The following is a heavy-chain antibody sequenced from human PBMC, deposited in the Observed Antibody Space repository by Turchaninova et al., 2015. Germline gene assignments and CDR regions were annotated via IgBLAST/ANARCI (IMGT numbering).Heavy chain of an antibody. CDR2: IHPGGST. CDR3: ARGRDAYKSGNY. V-gene: IGHV4-34*01. Sequence: QVQLQQWGAGLLKPSETLALTCAVYGGSLSNYYWTWFSQPPGRGLEWIGEIHPGGSTNYNPSLESRLTISVDTSKNHFSLKLTSLTAADTAVYYCARGRDAYKSGNYWGQGTLVTVSS. CDR1: GGSLSNYY. D-gene: IGHD5-24*01. J-gene: IGHJ4*02.